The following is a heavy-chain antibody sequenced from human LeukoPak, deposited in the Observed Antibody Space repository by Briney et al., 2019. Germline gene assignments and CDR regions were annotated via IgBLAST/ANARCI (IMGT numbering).Heavy chain of an antibody. CDR3: ARHGTRHYDSSGYLFPPMREYYFDY. CDR1: GGSISSSSYY. J-gene: IGHJ4*02. D-gene: IGHD3-22*01. CDR2: IYYSGST. V-gene: IGHV4-39*01. Sequence: SETLSLTCTVSGGSISSSSYYWGWIRQPPGKGLEWIGSIYYSGSTYYNPSLKSRVTISVDTSKNQFSLKLSSVTAADTAVYYCARHGTRHYDSSGYLFPPMREYYFDYWGQGTLVTVSS.